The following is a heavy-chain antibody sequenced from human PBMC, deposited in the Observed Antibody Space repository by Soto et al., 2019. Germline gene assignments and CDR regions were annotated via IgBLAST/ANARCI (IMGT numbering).Heavy chain of an antibody. V-gene: IGHV3-15*07. J-gene: IGHJ4*02. CDR2: IKSKANGETT. D-gene: IGHD1-26*01. CDR3: DAELPGDMSDLGFDY. CDR1: GFTFSGAW. Sequence: EVQLVESGGGLLKPGGSLRLSCAASGFTFSGAWMHWVRQAPGKGLEWVGLIKSKANGETTHYAAPVQGRFTISRDDSQNTVYLQMSSLKTEETAVYHCDAELPGDMSDLGFDYWGQGTLVTVSS.